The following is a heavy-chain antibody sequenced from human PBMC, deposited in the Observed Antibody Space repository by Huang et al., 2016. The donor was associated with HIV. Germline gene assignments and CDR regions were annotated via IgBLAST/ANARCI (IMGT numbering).Heavy chain of an antibody. CDR2: ISFDGTNK. CDR3: ARGYIMTGHFDY. V-gene: IGHV3-30*04. J-gene: IGHJ4*02. D-gene: IGHD3-9*01. Sequence: QVHLVESGGGVVQPGGSLRLSCAVSGFDFSAYAILWVRQAPGKGREWVAVISFDGTNKYYADSVRGRFTISRDNSKNTLNLQMNSLRPDDTAIYFCARGYIMTGHFDYWGQGTLVTVSS. CDR1: GFDFSAYA.